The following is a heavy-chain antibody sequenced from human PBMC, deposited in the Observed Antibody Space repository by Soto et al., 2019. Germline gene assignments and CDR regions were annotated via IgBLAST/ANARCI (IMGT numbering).Heavy chain of an antibody. V-gene: IGHV3-30*18. Sequence: HPGGSLRLSCAASGFTFSSYGMHWVRQAPGKGLEWVAVISYDGSNKYYADSVKGRFTISGDNSKNTLYLQMNSLRAEDTAVYYCAKDPDYGDYESHYYYYGMDVWGQGTTVTVSS. CDR1: GFTFSSYG. J-gene: IGHJ6*02. CDR3: AKDPDYGDYESHYYYYGMDV. CDR2: ISYDGSNK. D-gene: IGHD4-17*01.